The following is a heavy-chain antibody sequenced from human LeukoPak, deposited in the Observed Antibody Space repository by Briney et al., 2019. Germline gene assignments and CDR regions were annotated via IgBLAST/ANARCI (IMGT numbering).Heavy chain of an antibody. CDR3: ARDSPRNWFDP. Sequence: PSETLSLTCAVHGGSFSGYYWSWIRQSPGKGLEWIGEVIHSGSTNYNPSLKSQVTISVDTSKNQFSLKLSSVTAADTAVYYCARDSPRNWFDPWGQGTLVTVSS. CDR2: VIHSGST. D-gene: IGHD2-21*01. V-gene: IGHV4-34*12. J-gene: IGHJ5*02. CDR1: GGSFSGYY.